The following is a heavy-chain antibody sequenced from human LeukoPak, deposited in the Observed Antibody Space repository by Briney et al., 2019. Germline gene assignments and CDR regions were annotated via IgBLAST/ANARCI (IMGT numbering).Heavy chain of an antibody. CDR2: IKSKTDGGTT. D-gene: IGHD3-9*01. Sequence: GGSLRLSCAASGFTFSNAWMSWVRQAPGKGLEWVGRIKSKTDGGTTDYAAPVKGRFTISRDDSKNTLYLQMNSLKTEDTAVYYCTTEMEGYYDILTGYFDYWGQGTLVTVSS. CDR1: GFTFSNAW. J-gene: IGHJ4*02. CDR3: TTEMEGYYDILTGYFDY. V-gene: IGHV3-15*01.